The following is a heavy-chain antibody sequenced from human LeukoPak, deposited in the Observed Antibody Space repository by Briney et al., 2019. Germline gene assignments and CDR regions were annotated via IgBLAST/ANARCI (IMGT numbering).Heavy chain of an antibody. CDR3: ARRAGYCSGGSCPRGGAFDI. V-gene: IGHV3-74*01. D-gene: IGHD2-15*01. CDR2: INSDGSST. CDR1: GFTFSSYW. J-gene: IGHJ3*02. Sequence: PGGSLRLSCAASGFTFSSYWMHWVRQAPGKGLVWVSRINSDGSSTSYADSVKGRFTISRDNAKNTLYLQMNSLRAEDTAVYYCARRAGYCSGGSCPRGGAFDIWGQGTMVTVSS.